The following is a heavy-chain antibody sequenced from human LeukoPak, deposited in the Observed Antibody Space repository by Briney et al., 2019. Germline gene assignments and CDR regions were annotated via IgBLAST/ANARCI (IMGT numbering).Heavy chain of an antibody. Sequence: PGGSLRLSCAASGFTFSSYAMSWVRQAPGKGLEWVSAISGSGGSTYYADSVKGRFTISRDNSKNTLYLQMNSLRAEDTAVYYCAKAIYARTGTSPFDYWGQGTLVTVSS. CDR2: ISGSGGST. D-gene: IGHD1-7*01. J-gene: IGHJ4*02. CDR3: AKAIYARTGTSPFDY. CDR1: GFTFSSYA. V-gene: IGHV3-23*01.